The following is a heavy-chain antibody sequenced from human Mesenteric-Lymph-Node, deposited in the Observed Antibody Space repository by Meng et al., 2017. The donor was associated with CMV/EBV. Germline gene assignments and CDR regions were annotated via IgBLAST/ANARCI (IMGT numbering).Heavy chain of an antibody. D-gene: IGHD1-14*01. CDR1: GFTFSSYA. V-gene: IGHV3-7*01. J-gene: IGHJ3*02. CDR3: ARHNVYAFDI. Sequence: GESLKISCAASGFTFSSYAMSWVRQAPGKGLEWVANIKLDGTEKYYVDSVKGRFTISRDNAENSLFLQMNSLRAEDTAVYFCARHNVYAFDIWGQGTVVTVSS. CDR2: IKLDGTEK.